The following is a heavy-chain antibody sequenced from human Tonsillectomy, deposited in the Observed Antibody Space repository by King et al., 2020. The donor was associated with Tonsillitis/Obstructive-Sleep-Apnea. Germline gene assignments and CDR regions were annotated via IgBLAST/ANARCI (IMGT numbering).Heavy chain of an antibody. D-gene: IGHD2-15*01. CDR1: GFTFSSYG. CDR2: ISDDGRKK. V-gene: IGHV3-30*18. J-gene: IGHJ4*02. CDR3: AKSKDFGQEAVPPDY. Sequence: VQLVESGGGVVQPGRSLRLSCAVSGFTFSSYGMHWVRQAPGKGLEWVAVISDDGRKKYYVDSVKGRFTISRDNSKNTLYLQMNSLRDEDTAVYYCAKSKDFGQEAVPPDYWGQGTLVTVSS.